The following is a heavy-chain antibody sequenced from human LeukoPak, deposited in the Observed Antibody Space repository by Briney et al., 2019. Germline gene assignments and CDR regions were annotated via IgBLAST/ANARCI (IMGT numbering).Heavy chain of an antibody. Sequence: KPSETLSLTCTVSGGSLITYYWNWIRQPAGKGLEWIGRVYTNGGTNYNPSLKSRLTVSVDTSKNQFFLSLSSVTAADAAVYYCASGSDSIGYSGGGILDYWGQGILVTVSS. J-gene: IGHJ4*02. CDR2: VYTNGGT. CDR3: ASGSDSIGYSGGGILDY. D-gene: IGHD6-19*01. V-gene: IGHV4-4*07. CDR1: GGSLITYY.